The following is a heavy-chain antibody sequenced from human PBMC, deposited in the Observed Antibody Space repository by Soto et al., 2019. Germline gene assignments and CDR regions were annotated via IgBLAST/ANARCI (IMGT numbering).Heavy chain of an antibody. CDR1: GFTFSSYG. D-gene: IGHD6-19*01. J-gene: IGHJ4*02. CDR2: IWYGGSNK. V-gene: IGHV3-33*01. CDR3: ARDPTVAGTPH. Sequence: GGSRRLSCAASGFTFSSYGMHWVRQAPGKGLEWVAVIWYGGSNKYYADSVKGRFTISRDNSKNTLYLQMNSLRAEDTAVYYCARDPTVAGTPHWGQGTLVTVSS.